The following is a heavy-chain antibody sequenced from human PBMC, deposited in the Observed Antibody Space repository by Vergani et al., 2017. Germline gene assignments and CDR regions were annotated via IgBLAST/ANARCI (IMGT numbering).Heavy chain of an antibody. CDR3: ARGVLWFGELGDV. CDR2: INHSGST. D-gene: IGHD3-10*01. CDR1: GFTFSSYA. V-gene: IGHV4-34*01. J-gene: IGHJ6*02. Sequence: VQLLESGGGLVQPGGSLRLSCAASGFTFSSYAMSWVRQAPGKGLEWIGEINHSGSTNYNPSLKSRVTISVDTSKNQFSLKLSSVTAADTAVYYCARGVLWFGELGDVWGQGTTVTVSS.